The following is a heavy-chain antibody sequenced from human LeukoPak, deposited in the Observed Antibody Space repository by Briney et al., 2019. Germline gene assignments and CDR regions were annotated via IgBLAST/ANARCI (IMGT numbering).Heavy chain of an antibody. J-gene: IGHJ2*01. CDR2: ISWNSGSI. Sequence: GRSLRLSCAASGFTFDDYAMHWVRQAPGKGLEWVSGISWNSGSIGYADSVKGRFTISRDNAKNSLYLQMNSLRAEDAALYYCAKDAANWGDWYFDLWGRGTLVTVSS. V-gene: IGHV3-9*01. CDR1: GFTFDDYA. CDR3: AKDAANWGDWYFDL. D-gene: IGHD7-27*01.